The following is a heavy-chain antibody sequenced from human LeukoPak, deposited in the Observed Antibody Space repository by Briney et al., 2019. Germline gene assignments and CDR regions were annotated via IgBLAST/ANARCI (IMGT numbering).Heavy chain of an antibody. CDR1: GYSISSGYY. CDR2: IYHSGST. CDR3: ARGLPGRFRYYYYYYMDI. Sequence: SETLSLTCAVSGYSISSGYYWGWIRQPPGKGLEGIGSIYHSGSTYYNPSLKSRVTISVDTSKNQFSLKLSSVTAADTAVYYCARGLPGRFRYYYYYYMDIWGKGTTVTVSS. J-gene: IGHJ6*03. D-gene: IGHD1-14*01. V-gene: IGHV4-38-2*01.